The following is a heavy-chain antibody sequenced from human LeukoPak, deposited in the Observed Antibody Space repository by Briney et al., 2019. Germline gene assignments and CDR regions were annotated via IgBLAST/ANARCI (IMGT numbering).Heavy chain of an antibody. CDR1: GYTFTGDY. V-gene: IGHV1-2*02. CDR3: ARPLRGYSGYEADY. J-gene: IGHJ4*02. D-gene: IGHD5-12*01. CDR2: INPNSGGT. Sequence: PGASVKVSCKASGYTFTGDYMHWVRQAPGQGLEWMGWINPNSGGTNYAQKFQGRVTMTRDTSISTAYMELSRLRSDDTAVYYCARPLRGYSGYEADYWGQGTLVTVSS.